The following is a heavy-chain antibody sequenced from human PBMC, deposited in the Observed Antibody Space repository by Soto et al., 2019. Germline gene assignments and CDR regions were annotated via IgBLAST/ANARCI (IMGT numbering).Heavy chain of an antibody. D-gene: IGHD4-17*01. V-gene: IGHV3-53*02. CDR3: ARTYGGNFDY. J-gene: IGHJ4*02. Sequence: EVQLVETGGGLIQPGGSLRLSCAASGFTVSSSYMSWVRQAPGKGLEWVSLFYSDGTTDYADSVKGRFTISRDNSQNTLYLQMNRLRAEDTAVYYCARTYGGNFDYWGQGTLVTVSS. CDR1: GFTVSSSY. CDR2: FYSDGTT.